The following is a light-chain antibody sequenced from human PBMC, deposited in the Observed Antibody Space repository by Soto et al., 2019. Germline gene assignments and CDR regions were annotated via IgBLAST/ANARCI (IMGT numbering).Light chain of an antibody. CDR2: AAS. V-gene: IGKV1-9*01. Sequence: DIQMTQSPSTLSASVVDRVTIPCRASLGISSYLAGYQQKPGKAPKLLIYAASTLQSGVPSRFIGSGSGTEFTLTITSLQPEDFATYYCQQLNSYLTFGQGTRLE. J-gene: IGKJ5*01. CDR3: QQLNSYLT. CDR1: LGISSY.